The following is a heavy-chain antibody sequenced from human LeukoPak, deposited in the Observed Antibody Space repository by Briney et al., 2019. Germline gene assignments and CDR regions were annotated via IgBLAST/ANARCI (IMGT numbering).Heavy chain of an antibody. Sequence: PGRSLRLSCAASGFTFSAYIIQWVRQAPGKGLEWVALTWSDGSDKFYADSVKGRFVISRDNPKNTLYLQMNSLRAEDSAVYFCARAQSATLSYYFDLWGQGTLVTVSS. D-gene: IGHD3-22*01. J-gene: IGHJ5*02. CDR3: ARAQSATLSYYFDL. CDR1: GFTFSAYI. CDR2: TWSDGSDK. V-gene: IGHV3-33*01.